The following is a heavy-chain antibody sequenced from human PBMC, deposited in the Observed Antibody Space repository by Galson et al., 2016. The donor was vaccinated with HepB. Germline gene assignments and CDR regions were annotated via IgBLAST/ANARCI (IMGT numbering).Heavy chain of an antibody. CDR1: GFNFYGYW. CDR2: IREDSFEK. CDR3: ARGIMAAHWGMDV. Sequence: SLRLSCAAAGFNFYGYWMNWVRQAPGRGLEWMANIREDSFEKYYMESVKGRFTISRDNAKSSLFLQMNYLTAEDTGVYYCARGIMAAHWGMDVWGQGTTVIVSS. V-gene: IGHV3-7*03. J-gene: IGHJ6*02. D-gene: IGHD3-16*01.